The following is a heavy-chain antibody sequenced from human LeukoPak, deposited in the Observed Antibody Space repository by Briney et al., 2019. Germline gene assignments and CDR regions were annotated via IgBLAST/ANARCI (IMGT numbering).Heavy chain of an antibody. V-gene: IGHV4-59*01. D-gene: IGHD3-9*01. CDR1: GGSISSYY. CDR3: ARVFYDILSPGVGSDI. J-gene: IGHJ3*02. CDR2: IYYSGST. Sequence: SETLSLTCTVSGGSISSYYWSWIRQPPGKGLEWIGYIYYSGSTNYNPSLKSRVTISVDTSKNQFSLKLSSVTAADTAVYYCARVFYDILSPGVGSDIWGQGTMVTVSS.